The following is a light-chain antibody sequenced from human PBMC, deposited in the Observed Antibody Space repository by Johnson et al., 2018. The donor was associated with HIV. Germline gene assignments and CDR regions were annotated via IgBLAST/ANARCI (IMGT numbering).Light chain of an antibody. Sequence: TQPPSVSAAPGQRVNISCSGNISNIESYFVSWYQQLPGAAPTLLIYEDNKRPSGIPDRFSGSKSGATATLGITGLQTGDEADYYCGIWDASLRPLYVFGSGTTITVL. CDR2: EDN. J-gene: IGLJ1*01. CDR3: GIWDASLRPLYV. CDR1: ISNIESYF. V-gene: IGLV1-51*02.